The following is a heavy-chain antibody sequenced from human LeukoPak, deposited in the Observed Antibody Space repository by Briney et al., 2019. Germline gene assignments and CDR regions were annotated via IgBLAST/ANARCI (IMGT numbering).Heavy chain of an antibody. D-gene: IGHD3-3*01. CDR1: GFTFSSYA. Sequence: GGSLRLSCAASGFTFSSYALTWVRQAPGKGLEWVSAISGGGGSAYYADSVKGRFTISRDSSMNTLYLQMNSPTAGDTAVYYCAKRYYDFPLDYWGQGTLVTVSS. V-gene: IGHV3-23*01. CDR2: ISGGGGSA. CDR3: AKRYYDFPLDY. J-gene: IGHJ4*02.